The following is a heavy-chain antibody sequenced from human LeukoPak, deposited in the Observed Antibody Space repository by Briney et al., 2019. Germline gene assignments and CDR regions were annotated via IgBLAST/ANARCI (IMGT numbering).Heavy chain of an antibody. Sequence: GSLRLSCAASGFTFSSYSMNWVRQAPGKGLEWIGSIYYSGSTYYNPSLKSRVTISVDTSKNQFSLKLSSVTAADTAVYYCARPRDRGAFDIWGQGTMVTVSS. CDR2: IYYSGST. CDR1: GFTFSSYS. J-gene: IGHJ3*02. V-gene: IGHV4-39*07. D-gene: IGHD2-15*01. CDR3: ARPRDRGAFDI.